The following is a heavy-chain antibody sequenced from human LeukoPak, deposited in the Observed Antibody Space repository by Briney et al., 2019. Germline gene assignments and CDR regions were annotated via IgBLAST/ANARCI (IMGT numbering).Heavy chain of an antibody. CDR1: GFTFSRCS. D-gene: IGHD3-3*01. J-gene: IGHJ4*02. CDR2: ISSSSSYI. V-gene: IGHV3-21*06. Sequence: PGGSLRLSCAASGFTFSRCSMNWVRQAPGKGLEWVSSISSSSSYIYYADSVKGRFTISRDNAENSLYLQMNSLRAEDTAVYYCARDERGVLDDYWGQGTLVTVSS. CDR3: ARDERGVLDDY.